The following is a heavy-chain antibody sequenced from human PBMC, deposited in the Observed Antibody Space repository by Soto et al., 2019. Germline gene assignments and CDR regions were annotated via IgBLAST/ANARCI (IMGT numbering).Heavy chain of an antibody. CDR2: IYYSGST. CDR3: ARRGPTGVDY. CDR1: GGSISSYY. J-gene: IGHJ4*02. Sequence: SETLSLTCTVSGGSISSYYWSWIRQPPGKGLEWIGYIYYSGSTNYNPSLKSRVTISVDTTKNQFSRKLSSVTAADTAVYYCARRGPTGVDYWGQGTLVTVSS. D-gene: IGHD5-12*01. V-gene: IGHV4-59*08.